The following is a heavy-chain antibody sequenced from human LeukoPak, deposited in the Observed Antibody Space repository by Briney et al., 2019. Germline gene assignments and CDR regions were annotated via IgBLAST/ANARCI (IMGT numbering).Heavy chain of an antibody. D-gene: IGHD2-2*02. CDR3: ARDQTEYCSSTSCYNYWYFDL. CDR2: IYYSGST. J-gene: IGHJ2*01. Sequence: PSETLSLTCTVSGGSISSYYWSWIRQPPGKGLEWIGYIYYSGSTNYNPSLKSRVTISVDTSKNQFSLKLSSVTAADTAVYYCARDQTEYCSSTSCYNYWYFDLWGRGTLVTVSS. V-gene: IGHV4-59*01. CDR1: GGSISSYY.